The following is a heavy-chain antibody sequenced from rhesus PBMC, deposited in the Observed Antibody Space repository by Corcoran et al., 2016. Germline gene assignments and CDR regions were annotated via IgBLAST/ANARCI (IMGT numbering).Heavy chain of an antibody. D-gene: IGHD4-4*01. J-gene: IGHJ4*01. CDR3: ASGGYGSYLTTDYFDY. Sequence: QLQLQESGPGLVKPSETLSVTCAVSGGSISSSYWSWIRQAPGKGLEWIGYIYGSGSSTNYNPSLKSRVTLSVDTSKNQRSLKLSSVAAADTAVYYCASGGYGSYLTTDYFDYWGQGVLVTVSS. CDR2: IYGSGSST. V-gene: IGHV4-169*02. CDR1: GGSISSSY.